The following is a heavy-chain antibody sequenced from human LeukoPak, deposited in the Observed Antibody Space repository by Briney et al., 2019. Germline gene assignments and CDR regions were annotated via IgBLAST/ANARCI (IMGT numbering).Heavy chain of an antibody. CDR1: GGYISSGGYY. D-gene: IGHD5-18*01. Sequence: SETLSLTCTVSGGYISSGGYYWSWIRQHPGKGLEWIGYIYYSGSTYYNPSLKSRVTISVDTSKNQSSLKLSSVTAADTAVYYCARVDTAMVTGFDYWGQGTLVTVSS. CDR2: IYYSGST. CDR3: ARVDTAMVTGFDY. V-gene: IGHV4-31*03. J-gene: IGHJ4*02.